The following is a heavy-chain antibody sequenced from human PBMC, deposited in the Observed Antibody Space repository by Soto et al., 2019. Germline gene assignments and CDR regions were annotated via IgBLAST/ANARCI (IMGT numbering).Heavy chain of an antibody. D-gene: IGHD3-9*01. V-gene: IGHV3-48*03. CDR1: GFTFSSYE. CDR2: ISSSGSTI. CDR3: AGGDKYFVLHRIDY. J-gene: IGHJ4*02. Sequence: GGSLRLSCAASGFTFSSYEMNWVRQAPGKGLEWVSYISSSGSTIYYADSVKGRFTISRDNAKNSLYLQMNSLRAEVTAVYYCAGGDKYFVLHRIDYWGQGTLVTVSS.